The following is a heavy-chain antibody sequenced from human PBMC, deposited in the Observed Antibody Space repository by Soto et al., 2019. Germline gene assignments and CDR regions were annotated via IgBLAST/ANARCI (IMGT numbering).Heavy chain of an antibody. Sequence: QVQLQESGPGLVKPSETLSLTCTVSGGSISSYYWSWIRQPAGKGLEWIGRIYTSGSTNYNPSLKRRVTMSGDTSKNQFSLKLSSVTAADTAVYYCARDNFEYYYDSSGYVYYYYGMDVWGQGTTVTVSS. V-gene: IGHV4-4*07. J-gene: IGHJ6*02. D-gene: IGHD3-22*01. CDR3: ARDNFEYYYDSSGYVYYYYGMDV. CDR2: IYTSGST. CDR1: GGSISSYY.